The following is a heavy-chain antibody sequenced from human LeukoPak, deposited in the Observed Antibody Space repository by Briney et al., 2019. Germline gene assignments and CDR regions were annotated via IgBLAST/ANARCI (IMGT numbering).Heavy chain of an antibody. CDR2: ILSDGKRD. V-gene: IGHV3-30*18. CDR3: AKGLHASSWYAGS. CDR1: GFSFSEYN. D-gene: IGHD6-13*01. J-gene: IGHJ5*02. Sequence: QPGEPLRLSCAASGFSFSEYNMQWLRQTPGKGLEWMGIILSDGKRDHYADSVKGRFTISRDNSKNTLYLHMNSLREDDTAVYYCAKGLHASSWYAGSWGRGTLVTVSS.